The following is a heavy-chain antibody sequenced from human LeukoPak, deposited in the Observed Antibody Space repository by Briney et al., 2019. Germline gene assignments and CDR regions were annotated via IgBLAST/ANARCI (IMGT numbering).Heavy chain of an antibody. V-gene: IGHV3-7*05. CDR2: INQDGSRI. J-gene: IGHJ2*01. CDR3: ATYDFLL. CDR1: GFSFSNSW. Sequence: GGSLRLSCSASGFSFSNSWMTWVRQAPGKGLEWVANINQDGSRIHYVDSVKGRFTISGDNAKNSLYLQMNSLRAEDTAVYYCATYDFLLWGRGTLVTVSS. D-gene: IGHD3-3*01.